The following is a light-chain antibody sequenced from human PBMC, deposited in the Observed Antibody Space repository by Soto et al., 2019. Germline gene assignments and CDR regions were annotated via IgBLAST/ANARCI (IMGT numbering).Light chain of an antibody. V-gene: IGKV3-20*01. Sequence: EIVLTQSPGTLSLSPGERATLSCRASQSISSSYLAWYQQKPGQAPMLLIYGASSRATGIPDRFSGSGSGTDFTLTISRLEPEDFAVYYCQQYGSSPTWTFGQGTKVEIK. CDR2: GAS. CDR3: QQYGSSPTWT. CDR1: QSISSSY. J-gene: IGKJ1*01.